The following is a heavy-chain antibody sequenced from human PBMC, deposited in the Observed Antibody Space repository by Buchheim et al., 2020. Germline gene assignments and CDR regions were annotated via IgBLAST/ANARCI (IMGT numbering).Heavy chain of an antibody. CDR1: GFTFSSYA. J-gene: IGHJ5*02. D-gene: IGHD2/OR15-2a*01. V-gene: IGHV3-30*04. CDR3: ARAMRGINGFDP. CDR2: ISYDGSNK. Sequence: QVQLVESGGGVVQPGRSLRLSCAASGFTFSSYAMHWVRQAPGKGLEWVAVISYDGSNKYYADSVKGRFTISRDNSKNTLYLQMNSLRAEDTAVYYCARAMRGINGFDPWGQGTL.